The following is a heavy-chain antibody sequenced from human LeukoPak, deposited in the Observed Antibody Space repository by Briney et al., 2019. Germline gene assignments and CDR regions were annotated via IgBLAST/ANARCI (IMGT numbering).Heavy chain of an antibody. CDR2: IYYSGST. D-gene: IGHD5-18*01. CDR3: ARSDTAMDFDY. CDR1: GVSISSSSYY. J-gene: IGHJ4*02. Sequence: PSETLSLTRTVSGVSISSSSYYWGWIRQPPGKGLEWIGSIYYSGSTYYNPSLKSRVTISVDTSKNQFSLKLSSVTAADTTVYYCARSDTAMDFDYWGQGTLVTVS. V-gene: IGHV4-39*01.